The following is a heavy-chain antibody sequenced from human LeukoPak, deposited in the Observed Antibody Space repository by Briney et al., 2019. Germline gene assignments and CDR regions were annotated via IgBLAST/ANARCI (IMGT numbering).Heavy chain of an antibody. Sequence: GESLKISCKGAEYSFSSYWIGWVRPMPGKGLEWMGIIYPGDSDTRYSPSFQGQVTISADKSISTAYLQWSSLKASDTAMYYCARLIGELSDAFDIWGQGTMVTVSS. CDR1: EYSFSSYW. CDR2: IYPGDSDT. CDR3: ARLIGELSDAFDI. J-gene: IGHJ3*02. D-gene: IGHD1-26*01. V-gene: IGHV5-51*01.